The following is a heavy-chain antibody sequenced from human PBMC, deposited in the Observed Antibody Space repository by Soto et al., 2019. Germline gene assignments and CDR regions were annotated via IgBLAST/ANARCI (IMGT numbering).Heavy chain of an antibody. CDR3: TRAGYYFDNSGYLYYFDY. CDR2: ISVYNGNT. J-gene: IGHJ4*02. Sequence: QIQLVQSGAEVKKPGASVTVSCKASGYTFTSYGVSWVRQAPGQGLEWMGWISVYNGNTNYAQTLQGRVTMTTDTSTSTAYMDLRSLRSDDTAVYYCTRAGYYFDNSGYLYYFDYWGQGTLVTVSS. CDR1: GYTFTSYG. D-gene: IGHD3-22*01. V-gene: IGHV1-18*01.